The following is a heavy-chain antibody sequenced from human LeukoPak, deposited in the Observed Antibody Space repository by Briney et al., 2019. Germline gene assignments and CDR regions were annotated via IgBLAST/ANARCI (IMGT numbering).Heavy chain of an antibody. CDR3: ARDRTVTLLSIYYYYGVDV. J-gene: IGHJ6*02. CDR1: GGSFSGYY. CDR2: INHSGST. Sequence: ASETLSLTCAVYGGSFSGYYWSWIRQPPGKGLEWIGEINHSGSTNYNPSLKSRVTISVDTSKNQFSLKLSSVTAADTAVYYCARDRTVTLLSIYYYYGVDVWGQGTTVTVSS. D-gene: IGHD4-11*01. V-gene: IGHV4-34*01.